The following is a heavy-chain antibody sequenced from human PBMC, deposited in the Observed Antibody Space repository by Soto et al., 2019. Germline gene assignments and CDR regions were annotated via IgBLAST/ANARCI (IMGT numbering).Heavy chain of an antibody. CDR1: GFTFSSYG. J-gene: IGHJ6*02. V-gene: IGHV3-30*18. Sequence: GGSLRLSCAASGFTFSSYGMHWVRQAPGKGLEWVAVISYDGSNKYYADSVKGRFTISRDNSKNTLYLQMNSLRAEDTAVYYCAKGGMDYYYGMDVWGQGTTVTVSS. CDR2: ISYDGSNK. CDR3: AKGGMDYYYGMDV.